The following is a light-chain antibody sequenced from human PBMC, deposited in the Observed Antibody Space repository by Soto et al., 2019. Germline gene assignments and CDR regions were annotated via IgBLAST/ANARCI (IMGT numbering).Light chain of an antibody. Sequence: EIVLTQSPGTLSLSPGERATLSCRAGQSVSSSYLAWYQQKPGQAPRLRIYGASSRATGIPDRFSGSGSGTDFTLTISRLEPEDFAVYYCQQYDSSLYTFGQGTKLEIK. CDR1: QSVSSSY. V-gene: IGKV3-20*01. J-gene: IGKJ2*01. CDR2: GAS. CDR3: QQYDSSLYT.